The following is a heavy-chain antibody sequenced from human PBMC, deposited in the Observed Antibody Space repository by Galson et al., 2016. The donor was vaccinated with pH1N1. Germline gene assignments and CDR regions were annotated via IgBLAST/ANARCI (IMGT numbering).Heavy chain of an antibody. CDR3: ARRKPNFDPHVFDF. CDR1: GGSLSGTY. CDR2: IHPGGST. D-gene: IGHD3-9*01. V-gene: IGHV4-34*01. J-gene: IGHJ4*02. Sequence: ETLSLTCAVYGGSLSGTYWSWIRQSPGKGLEWIGEIHPGGSTNYNPSLKSRVTLFADTSRNQFSLNLSSLTAADTALYFCARRKPNFDPHVFDFWGQGALVSVSS.